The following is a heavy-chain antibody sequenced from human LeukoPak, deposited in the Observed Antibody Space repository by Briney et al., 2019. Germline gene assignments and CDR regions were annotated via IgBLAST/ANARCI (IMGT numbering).Heavy chain of an antibody. CDR2: IKSDGST. V-gene: IGHV3-74*01. CDR1: GFTFSRYW. CDR3: ARAGGGNMDFQH. J-gene: IGHJ1*01. D-gene: IGHD4-23*01. Sequence: PGGSLRLSCAASGFTFSRYWMHWVRQAPGKGLVWVSRIKSDGSTNYADSVKGRFTISRDNAKNTVSLQMNSLRAEDTGVYYCARAGGGNMDFQHWGQGTLVTVSS.